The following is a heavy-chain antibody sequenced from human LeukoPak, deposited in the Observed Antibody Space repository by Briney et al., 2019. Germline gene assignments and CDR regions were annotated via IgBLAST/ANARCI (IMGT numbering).Heavy chain of an antibody. CDR3: ARGERSRYYYMDV. J-gene: IGHJ6*03. V-gene: IGHV4-59*01. Sequence: PSETLSLTCTVSGGSISSYYWSWIRQPPGKGLEWIGYIYYSGSTKYNPSLKSRVTISVDTSKNQFSLKLSSVTAADTAVYYCARGERSRYYYMDVWGKGTTVTVSS. CDR2: IYYSGST. CDR1: GGSISSYY.